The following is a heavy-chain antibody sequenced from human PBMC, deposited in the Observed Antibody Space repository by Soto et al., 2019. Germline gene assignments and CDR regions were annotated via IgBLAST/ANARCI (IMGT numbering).Heavy chain of an antibody. CDR2: IIPIFGTA. D-gene: IGHD3-16*01. V-gene: IGHV1-69*06. CDR3: ALWVHKGTMGY. CDR1: VGTFSSYA. J-gene: IGHJ4*02. Sequence: SVKVSCKASVGTFSSYAISWVRQAPGQGLEWMGGIIPIFGTANYAQKFQGRVTITADKSTSTAYMELSSLRSEDTAVYYCALWVHKGTMGYWGQGTLVTVSS.